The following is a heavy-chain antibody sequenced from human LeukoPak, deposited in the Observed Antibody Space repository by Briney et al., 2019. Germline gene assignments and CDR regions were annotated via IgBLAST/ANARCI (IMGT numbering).Heavy chain of an antibody. V-gene: IGHV3-30*03. Sequence: GGSLRLSCAASGFTFSSYGMHWVRQAPDKGLEWVAVISYDGSNKYYADSVKGRFTISRDNSKNTLYLQMNSLRAEDTAVYYCAAGFDPNDAFDIWGQGTMVTVSS. J-gene: IGHJ3*02. CDR1: GFTFSSYG. CDR3: AAGFDPNDAFDI. D-gene: IGHD3-9*01. CDR2: ISYDGSNK.